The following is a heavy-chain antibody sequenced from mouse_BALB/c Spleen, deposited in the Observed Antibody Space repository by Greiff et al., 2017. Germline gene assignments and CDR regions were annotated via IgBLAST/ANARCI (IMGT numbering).Heavy chain of an antibody. J-gene: IGHJ1*01. D-gene: IGHD2-3*01. CDR1: GFSLTGYG. V-gene: IGHV2-6-7*01. CDR3: ARGDGYSWCFDD. CDR2: IWGDGST. Sequence: VMLVESGPGLVAPSPSLSISCTASGFSLTGYGVNWVRQPPGQGLEWLGMIWGDGSTDYNKALKARLGISKDNSKSQVFLKMNSLQTDDTARYYCARGDGYSWCFDDWGAGTTVTVSS.